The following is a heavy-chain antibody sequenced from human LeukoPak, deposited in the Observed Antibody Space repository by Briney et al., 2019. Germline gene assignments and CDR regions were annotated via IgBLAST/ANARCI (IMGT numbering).Heavy chain of an antibody. D-gene: IGHD1-26*01. CDR1: GGSFSNYY. CDR2: IYYSGS. J-gene: IGHJ4*02. Sequence: PSETLSLTCAVSGGSFSNYYWAWIRQAPGKGLEWIGYIYYSGSNYNPSLKSRVAISLDTSKNQFSLKLSSVTAADTAVYYCAGFIWISGTYLDYWGQGTLVTVSS. V-gene: IGHV4-59*08. CDR3: AGFIWISGTYLDY.